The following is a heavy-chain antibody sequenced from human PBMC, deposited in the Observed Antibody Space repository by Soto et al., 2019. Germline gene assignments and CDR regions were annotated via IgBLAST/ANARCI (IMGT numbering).Heavy chain of an antibody. CDR1: GGSISSYY. J-gene: IGHJ3*02. V-gene: IGHV4-59*01. CDR3: SRARGYDCDDTSCRNLDGFDI. CDR2: MYYNGGT. Sequence: AETLSLSCIVSGGSISSYYWSWIRQPPGKGLEWIGYMYYNGGTNYNPSLKSRITISGGTSKNQFSLKLRSVTAGDTAVYYCSRARGYDCDDTSCRNLDGFDIWGQGAMVTVSS. D-gene: IGHD2-2*01.